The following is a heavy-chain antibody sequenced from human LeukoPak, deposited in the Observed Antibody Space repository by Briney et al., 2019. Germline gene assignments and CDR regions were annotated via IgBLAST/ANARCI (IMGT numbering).Heavy chain of an antibody. CDR1: GGSISSYY. Sequence: PSETLSLTCTVSGGSISSYYWSWIRQPPGKGLEWIGYIYYSGSTNYNPSLKSRVTISVDTSKNQFSLKLSSVTAADTAVYYCAASDYSGYFDLWGRGTLVTVSS. V-gene: IGHV4-59*01. J-gene: IGHJ2*01. CDR2: IYYSGST. CDR3: AASDYSGYFDL. D-gene: IGHD4/OR15-4a*01.